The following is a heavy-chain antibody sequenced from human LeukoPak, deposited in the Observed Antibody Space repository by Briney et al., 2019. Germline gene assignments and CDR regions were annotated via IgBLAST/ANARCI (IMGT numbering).Heavy chain of an antibody. D-gene: IGHD3-16*01. CDR2: VYYSGGA. CDR1: GGSISSYY. V-gene: IGHV4-59*01. J-gene: IGHJ3*02. CDR3: ARQMTTLPPGRTFNI. Sequence: SETLSLTRTVSGGSISSYYWHWIRQPPGKGLEWIGNVYYSGGASYNPSLKSRLTISVDSSKYQFSLKLDSVTAADTAIYYCARQMTTLPPGRTFNIWGQGTMVIVSS.